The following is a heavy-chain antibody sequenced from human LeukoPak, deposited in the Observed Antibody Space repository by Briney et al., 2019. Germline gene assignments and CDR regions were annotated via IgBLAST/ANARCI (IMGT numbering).Heavy chain of an antibody. CDR3: ARANYGGNSGDFDY. D-gene: IGHD4-23*01. CDR1: GFTFSSYW. Sequence: PGGSLRLSCAASGFTFSSYWMHWVRQAPGKGLVWVSRINSDGSSTSYADSVKGRFTISRDNAKNSLYLQMNSLRAEDTAVYYCARANYGGNSGDFDYWGQGTLVTVSS. V-gene: IGHV3-74*01. J-gene: IGHJ4*02. CDR2: INSDGSST.